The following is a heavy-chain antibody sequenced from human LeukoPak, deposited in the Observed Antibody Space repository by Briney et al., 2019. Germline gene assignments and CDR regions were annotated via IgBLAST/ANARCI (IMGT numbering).Heavy chain of an antibody. CDR3: ARDPAGLCSGGSCYRWFDP. D-gene: IGHD2-15*01. CDR1: GFTFSSYS. CDR2: ISGSSSYI. V-gene: IGHV3-21*01. Sequence: PGGSLRLSCAASGFTFSSYSMNWVRQAPGKGLEWVSSISGSSSYIYYADSVKGRFTISRDNAKNSLYLQMSSLRAEDTAVYYCARDPAGLCSGGSCYRWFDPWGQGTLVTVSS. J-gene: IGHJ5*02.